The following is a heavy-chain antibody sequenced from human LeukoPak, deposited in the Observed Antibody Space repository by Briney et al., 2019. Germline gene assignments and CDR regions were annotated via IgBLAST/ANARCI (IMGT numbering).Heavy chain of an antibody. J-gene: IGHJ4*02. D-gene: IGHD6-19*01. Sequence: GGSLSLSCASAGFSFSIVGVHWVRPPPGEGMGWVAFIRNDGSNKYYADSVKGRFTISRDNSKNTLYLQMNSLTAEDTAVYYCAKDSSGWYLNYFDYWGQGTLVTVSS. V-gene: IGHV3-30*02. CDR2: IRNDGSNK. CDR3: AKDSSGWYLNYFDY. CDR1: GFSFSIVG.